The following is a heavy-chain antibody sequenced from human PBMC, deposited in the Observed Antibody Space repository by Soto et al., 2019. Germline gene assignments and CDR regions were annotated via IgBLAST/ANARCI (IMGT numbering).Heavy chain of an antibody. CDR2: IYSGGST. J-gene: IGHJ6*03. CDR1: GFTVSSNY. D-gene: IGHD1-1*01. CDR3: AREGSDLDGYYYYYMDV. Sequence: GGSLRLSCAASGFTVSSNYMSWVRQAPGKGLEWVSVIYSGGSTYYADSVKGRFTISRDNSKNTLYLQMNSLRAEDTAVYYCAREGSDLDGYYYYYMDVWGKGTTVTVSS. V-gene: IGHV3-66*01.